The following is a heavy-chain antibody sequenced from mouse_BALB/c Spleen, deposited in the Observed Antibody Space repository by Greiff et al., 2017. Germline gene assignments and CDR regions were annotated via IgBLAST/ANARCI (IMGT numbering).Heavy chain of an antibody. CDR2: ISYDGSN. Sequence: ESGPGLVKPSQSLSLTCSVTGYSITSGYYWNWIRQFPGNKLEWMGYISYDGSNNYNPSLKNRISITRDTSKNQFFLKLNSVTTEDTATYYCARDSYGYEFAYWGQGTLVTVSA. V-gene: IGHV3-6*02. CDR1: GYSITSGYY. D-gene: IGHD2-2*01. J-gene: IGHJ3*01. CDR3: ARDSYGYEFAY.